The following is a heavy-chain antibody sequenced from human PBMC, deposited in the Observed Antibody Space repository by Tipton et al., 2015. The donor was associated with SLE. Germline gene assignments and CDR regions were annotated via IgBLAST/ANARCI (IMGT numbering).Heavy chain of an antibody. CDR2: ITSSGSTI. Sequence: SLRLSCTASGFTISDYYMSWIRQAPGKGLEWVSYITSSGSTIYYADSVKGRFTISRDNAKNSLYLQMNSLRAEDTAVYYCARDGGGRDFWIGYPDYWGQGTLVTVSS. J-gene: IGHJ4*02. V-gene: IGHV3-11*04. CDR3: ARDGGGRDFWIGYPDY. CDR1: GFTISDYY. D-gene: IGHD3-3*01.